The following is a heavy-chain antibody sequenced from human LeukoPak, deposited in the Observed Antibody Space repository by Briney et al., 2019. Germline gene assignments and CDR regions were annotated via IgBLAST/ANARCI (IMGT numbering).Heavy chain of an antibody. CDR2: INPSGGST. V-gene: IGHV1-46*01. Sequence: ASVKVSCKASGYTFTSYYMHWVRQAPGQGLEWMGIINPSGGSTSYAQKFQGRVTMTRDTSTSTVYMELSSLRSEDTAVYYCARDVCGGDCYSGEGWFDPWGQGTLVTVSS. CDR1: GYTFTSYY. D-gene: IGHD2-21*02. CDR3: ARDVCGGDCYSGEGWFDP. J-gene: IGHJ5*02.